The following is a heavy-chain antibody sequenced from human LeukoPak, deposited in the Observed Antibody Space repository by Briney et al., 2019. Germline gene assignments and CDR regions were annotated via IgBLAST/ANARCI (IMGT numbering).Heavy chain of an antibody. CDR1: GYTFTSYD. D-gene: IGHD3-22*01. CDR3: ARVSLEVYYDSSGFRYYYYGMDV. J-gene: IGHJ6*02. Sequence: ASVKVSCKASGYTFTSYDINWVRQATGQGLEWMGWMNPNSGNTGYAQKLQGRVTMTTDTSTSTAYMELRSLRSDDTAVYYCARVSLEVYYDSSGFRYYYYGMDVWGQGTTVAVSS. V-gene: IGHV1-8*01. CDR2: MNPNSGNT.